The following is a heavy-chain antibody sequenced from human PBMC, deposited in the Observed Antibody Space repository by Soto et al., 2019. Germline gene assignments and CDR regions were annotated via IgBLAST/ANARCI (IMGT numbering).Heavy chain of an antibody. CDR2: IYSGGST. CDR1: GFTFSGYW. V-gene: IGHV3-66*01. Sequence: GGSLRLSCAASGFTFSGYWMHWVRQVPGKGLVWVSVIYSGGSTYYADSVKGRFTISRHNSKNTLYLQMNSLRAEDTAVYYCARESEDLTSNFDYWGQGTLVTVSS. CDR3: ARESEDLTSNFDY. J-gene: IGHJ4*02.